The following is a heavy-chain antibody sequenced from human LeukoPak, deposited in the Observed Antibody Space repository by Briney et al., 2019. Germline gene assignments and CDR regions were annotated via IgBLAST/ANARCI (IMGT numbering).Heavy chain of an antibody. CDR3: ARRGEAMDPFYY. V-gene: IGHV5-51*01. Sequence: GEPLNISWQDPGSSSTSYWIGWARQMPGKGREWMEFIYPGESNTRYRPSLQGQVTISDTKSITTAYCKWSTRKATKPPINNCARRGEAMDPFYYWGQGNLVTVSS. J-gene: IGHJ4*02. D-gene: IGHD3-10*01. CDR1: GSSSTSYW. CDR2: IYPGESNT.